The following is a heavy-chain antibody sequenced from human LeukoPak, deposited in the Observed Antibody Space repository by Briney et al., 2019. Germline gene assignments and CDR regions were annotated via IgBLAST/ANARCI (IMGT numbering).Heavy chain of an antibody. CDR1: GYSFTSYY. J-gene: IGHJ4*02. Sequence: ASVKVSCKASGYSFTSYYISWVRQAPGQGLEWMGWISAYNGITKYTQNFQGRVTMTIDRSMTTAYMELRSLTSDDTAVYYCARVRDYFDSSDYSDYWGQGTLVTVSS. CDR3: ARVRDYFDSSDYSDY. CDR2: ISAYNGIT. D-gene: IGHD3-22*01. V-gene: IGHV1-18*04.